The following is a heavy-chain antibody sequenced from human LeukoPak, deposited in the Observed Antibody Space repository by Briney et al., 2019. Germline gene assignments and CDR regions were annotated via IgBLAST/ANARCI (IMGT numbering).Heavy chain of an antibody. CDR1: GFTFSTYW. CDR3: ARGWADIVVVRAAIVGYFQH. CDR2: IKRDGSEK. V-gene: IGHV3-7*03. Sequence: PGGSLRLSCAGSGFTFSTYWMTWVRQAPGKGLEWVANIKRDGSEKYYVDSVKGRFTISRDNAKNSLYLQMNSLRAEDTAVYYCARGWADIVVVRAAIVGYFQHWGQGTLVTVSS. J-gene: IGHJ1*01. D-gene: IGHD2-2*01.